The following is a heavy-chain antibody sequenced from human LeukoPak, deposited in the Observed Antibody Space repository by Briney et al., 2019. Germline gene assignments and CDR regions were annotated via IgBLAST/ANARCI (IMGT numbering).Heavy chain of an antibody. D-gene: IGHD3-3*01. CDR3: ARGRSKRFLEWLSIYYFDY. CDR2: MNPNSGNT. CDR1: GYTFTSYD. V-gene: IGHV1-8*01. Sequence: ASVKVSCKASGYTFTSYDINWVRQATGQGLEWMGWMNPNSGNTGYAQKFQGRVTMTRNTSISTAYMELSSLRSGDTAVYYCARGRSKRFLEWLSIYYFDYWGQGTLVTVSS. J-gene: IGHJ4*02.